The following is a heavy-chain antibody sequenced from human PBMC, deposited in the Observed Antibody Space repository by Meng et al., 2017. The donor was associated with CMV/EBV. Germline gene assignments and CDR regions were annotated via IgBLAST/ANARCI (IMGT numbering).Heavy chain of an antibody. D-gene: IGHD3-3*01. CDR2: IYYSRST. Sequence: SETLSLTCTVSGGSISSYYWSWIRQPPGKGLEWIGYIYYSRSTNYNPSLKSRVTISVDTSKNQCSLKLSSVTAADTAVYYCARGTEDYDFWLDYWGQGTLVTVSS. J-gene: IGHJ4*02. V-gene: IGHV4-59*01. CDR3: ARGTEDYDFWLDY. CDR1: GGSISSYY.